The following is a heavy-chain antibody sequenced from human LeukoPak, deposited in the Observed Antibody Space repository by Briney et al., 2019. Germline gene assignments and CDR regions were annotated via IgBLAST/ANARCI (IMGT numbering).Heavy chain of an antibody. V-gene: IGHV5-51*01. D-gene: IGHD3-10*01. Sequence: GESLKISCKGSGYTFTNYWIGWVRQMPGKGLEWMGIIYPGDSDTRYSPSFQGQVTISADKSISTAYLQWSSLKASDTAMYYCARVSYGSGSPFDPWGQGTLVTVSS. CDR1: GYTFTNYW. CDR3: ARVSYGSGSPFDP. J-gene: IGHJ5*02. CDR2: IYPGDSDT.